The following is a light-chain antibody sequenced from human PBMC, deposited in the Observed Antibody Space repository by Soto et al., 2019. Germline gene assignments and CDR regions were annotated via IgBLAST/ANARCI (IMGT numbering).Light chain of an antibody. Sequence: DIQMTQSPSSVSASVGDRVTLTCRASQGIGDRLAWYQQKPGKVPQLLIYFASTLGSGVPSRFSGSGSGTEFILTINTLQADDFATYYCLHTYSFPRTFGQGTKVEIK. V-gene: IGKV1-12*01. CDR1: QGIGDR. CDR3: LHTYSFPRT. J-gene: IGKJ1*01. CDR2: FAS.